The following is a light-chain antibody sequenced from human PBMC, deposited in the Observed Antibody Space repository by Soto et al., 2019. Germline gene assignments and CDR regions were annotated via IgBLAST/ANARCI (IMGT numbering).Light chain of an antibody. CDR2: EVT. CDR3: SSYTNINTRAGV. V-gene: IGLV2-14*01. J-gene: IGLJ1*01. Sequence: QSALTQPASVSGSPGQSITNSCTGTSGDIGSYNRVSWYQQHPGKAPKLIIYEVTDRPSGVSNRFSGSKSGNTASLTISGLQAEDEAEYYCSSYTNINTRAGVFGTGTKLTVL. CDR1: SGDIGSYNR.